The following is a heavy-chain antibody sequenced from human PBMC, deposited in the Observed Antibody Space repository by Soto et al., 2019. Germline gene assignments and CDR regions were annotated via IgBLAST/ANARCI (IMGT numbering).Heavy chain of an antibody. Sequence: GESLKISCKGSGYIFTDHCIVWVRQMAGKGLEWVGIICPGYSNIIYSPSVQGQVTISADMSISTAYLQWSTLKASDTAMYYCARLGFEYDTSTPYYNVLHCYGVDVWGQGTTVTVSS. CDR2: ICPGYSNI. D-gene: IGHD3-9*01. V-gene: IGHV5-51*01. CDR3: ARLGFEYDTSTPYYNVLHCYGVDV. J-gene: IGHJ6*02. CDR1: GYIFTDHC.